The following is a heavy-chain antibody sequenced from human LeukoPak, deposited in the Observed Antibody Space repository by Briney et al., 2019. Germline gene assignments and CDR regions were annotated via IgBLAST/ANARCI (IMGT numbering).Heavy chain of an antibody. Sequence: GGSLRLSCPASGFSFSTYEMNWVRQAPGKGREWVSYIDATSGTIHYGDSVKGRFTISRDNAKNSLYLQMNSLRVEDTAVYYCARDATVGVPGTLYFDHWGQGILVTVSS. J-gene: IGHJ4*02. V-gene: IGHV3-48*03. CDR3: ARDATVGVPGTLYFDH. CDR2: IDATSGTI. CDR1: GFSFSTYE. D-gene: IGHD6-19*01.